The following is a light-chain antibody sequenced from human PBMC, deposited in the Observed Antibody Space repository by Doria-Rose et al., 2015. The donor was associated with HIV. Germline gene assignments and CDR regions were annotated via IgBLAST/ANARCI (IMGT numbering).Light chain of an antibody. CDR3: HQYGTSWT. CDR2: GAS. J-gene: IGKJ1*01. CDR1: QGISRY. Sequence: DIRVTQSPSFLSASVGVRVTITCRASQGISRYLAWYQQKPGKAPTLLIFGASTLQSGVPSRFSGSGSGTEFTLTINRLEPEDFALYYCHQYGTSWTFGQGTKVEI. V-gene: IGKV1-9*01.